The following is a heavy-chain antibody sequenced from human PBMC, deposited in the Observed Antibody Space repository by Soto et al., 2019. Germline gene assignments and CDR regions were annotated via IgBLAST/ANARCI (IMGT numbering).Heavy chain of an antibody. CDR1: GFTFSSYW. D-gene: IGHD3-10*01. CDR3: AIHPGRGAFDI. Sequence: EVQLVESGGGLVQPGGSLRLSCAASGFTFSSYWMSWVRQAPGKGLEWVANIKQDGSEKYSVDSVKGRFTISRDNAKNSLSLQMNSLRAEDTAVYYCAIHPGRGAFDIWGQGTMVTVSS. V-gene: IGHV3-7*01. CDR2: IKQDGSEK. J-gene: IGHJ3*02.